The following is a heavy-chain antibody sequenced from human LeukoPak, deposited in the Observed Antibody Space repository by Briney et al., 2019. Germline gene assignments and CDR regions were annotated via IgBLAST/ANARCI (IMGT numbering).Heavy chain of an antibody. CDR3: ARQGELELLDYYYYYMDV. CDR1: GFTFSSYE. Sequence: PGGSLRLSCAASGFTFSSYEMNWVRQAPGKGLEWISYISSSGTTIYYADSVKGRFTISRDNSKNTLYLQMNSLRAEDTAVYYCARQGELELLDYYYYYMDVWGKGTTVTVSS. J-gene: IGHJ6*03. V-gene: IGHV3-48*03. CDR2: ISSSGTTI. D-gene: IGHD1-7*01.